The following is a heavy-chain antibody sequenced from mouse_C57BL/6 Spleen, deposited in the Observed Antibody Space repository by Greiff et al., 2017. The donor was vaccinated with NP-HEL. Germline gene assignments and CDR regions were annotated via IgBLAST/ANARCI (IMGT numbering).Heavy chain of an antibody. V-gene: IGHV1-82*01. D-gene: IGHD1-1*01. CDR3: ARSGYYGSSWAMDY. CDR1: GYAFSSSW. Sequence: QVQLKQSGPELVKPGASVKISCKASGYAFSSSWMNWAKQRPGKGLEWIGRIYPGDGDTNYNGKFKGKATLTADKSSSTAYMQLSSLTSEDSAVYFCARSGYYGSSWAMDYWGQGTSVTVSS. J-gene: IGHJ4*01. CDR2: IYPGDGDT.